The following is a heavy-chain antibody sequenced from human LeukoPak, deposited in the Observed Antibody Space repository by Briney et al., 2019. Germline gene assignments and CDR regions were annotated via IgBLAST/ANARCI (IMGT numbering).Heavy chain of an antibody. D-gene: IGHD1-26*01. CDR3: AGARVVGATTTLPPDY. CDR1: GGTFSSYA. J-gene: IGHJ4*02. Sequence: SVKVSCKASGGTFSSYAISWVRQAPGQGLEWMGGIIPIFGTANYAQKFQGRVTITADESTSTAYMELSSLRSEDTAVYYCAGARVVGATTTLPPDYWGQGTLVTVSS. CDR2: IIPIFGTA. V-gene: IGHV1-69*13.